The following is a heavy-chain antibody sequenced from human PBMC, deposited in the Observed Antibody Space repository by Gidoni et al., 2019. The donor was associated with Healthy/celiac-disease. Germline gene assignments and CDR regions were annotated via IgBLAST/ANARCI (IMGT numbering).Heavy chain of an antibody. D-gene: IGHD3-3*01. CDR2: INPNSGGT. CDR3: ARDSDTIFGVVMYGMDV. V-gene: IGHV1-2*06. Sequence: QVQLVQSGAEVTKPGASVQVSFKSSGYPFTAYYMHWVRQAPGQGLEWMGRINPNSGGTNYAQKCQGRVTMTRDTSISTAYMELSRLRSDDTAVYYCARDSDTIFGVVMYGMDVWGQGTTVTVSS. J-gene: IGHJ6*02. CDR1: GYPFTAYY.